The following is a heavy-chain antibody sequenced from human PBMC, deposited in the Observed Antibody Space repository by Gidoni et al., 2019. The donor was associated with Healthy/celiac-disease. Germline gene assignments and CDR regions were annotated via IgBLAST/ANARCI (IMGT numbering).Heavy chain of an antibody. Sequence: QVQLAQSGAEVKKPGSSVKVSCKAYGGPFSSHAISWVRQAPGQGLEWMGGISPIFGTANYAQKFQGRVTITADKSTSTAYMELSSLRSEDTAVYYCAREPLYNWNDGPFDYWGQGTLVTVSS. J-gene: IGHJ4*02. D-gene: IGHD1-20*01. CDR1: GGPFSSHA. V-gene: IGHV1-69*06. CDR2: ISPIFGTA. CDR3: AREPLYNWNDGPFDY.